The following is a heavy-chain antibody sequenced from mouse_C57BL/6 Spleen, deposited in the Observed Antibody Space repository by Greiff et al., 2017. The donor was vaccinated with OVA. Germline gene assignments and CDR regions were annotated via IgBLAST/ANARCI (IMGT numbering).Heavy chain of an antibody. D-gene: IGHD2-12*01. V-gene: IGHV5-4*01. CDR2: ISDGGSYT. CDR3: ARDRTYYSNYAMDY. J-gene: IGHJ4*01. Sequence: EVKLVESGGGLVKPGGSLKLSCAASGFTFSSYAMSWVRQTPEKRLEWVATISDGGSYTYYPDNVKGRFTISRDNAKNNLYLQMSHLKSEDTAMYYCARDRTYYSNYAMDYWGQVTSVTVSS. CDR1: GFTFSSYA.